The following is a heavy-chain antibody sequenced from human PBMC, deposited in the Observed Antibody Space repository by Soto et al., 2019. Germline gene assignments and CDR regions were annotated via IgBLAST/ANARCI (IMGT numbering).Heavy chain of an antibody. CDR3: AHFPVDYGDITDAFDI. CDR1: GFSLSTSGVG. V-gene: IGHV2-5*02. CDR2: IYWDDDK. J-gene: IGHJ3*02. D-gene: IGHD4-17*01. Sequence: QITLKESGPTLVKPTQTLTLTCTFSGFSLSTSGVGVGWIRPPPGKALEWLALIYWDDDKRYSPSLKSRLTITKNTSKNPVVLTMTNMDPVDTATYYGAHFPVDYGDITDAFDIWGQGTMVTVSS.